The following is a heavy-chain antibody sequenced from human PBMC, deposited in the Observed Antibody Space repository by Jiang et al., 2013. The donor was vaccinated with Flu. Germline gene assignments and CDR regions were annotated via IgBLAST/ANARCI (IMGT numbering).Heavy chain of an antibody. D-gene: IGHD3-10*01. CDR1: GDSISSGNW. Sequence: GSGLVKPSGTLSLTCAVSGDSISSGNWWTWVRQSPGKGLEWIGEIYHSGATNYNPSLKSRVTVSLDKSKNQFSLNLSSVTAADSAMYYCARDLQGSGTYYIPGDYWGQGILVTVSS. V-gene: IGHV4-4*02. CDR3: ARDLQGSGTYYIPGDY. J-gene: IGHJ4*02. CDR2: IYHSGAT.